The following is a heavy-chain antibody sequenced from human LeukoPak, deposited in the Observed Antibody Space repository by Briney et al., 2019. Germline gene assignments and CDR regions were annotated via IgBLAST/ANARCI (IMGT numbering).Heavy chain of an antibody. CDR3: ARDLFGITEDNTLDY. CDR2: IKQDGSEK. CDR1: GFTFSSYW. V-gene: IGHV3-7*01. D-gene: IGHD1-14*01. J-gene: IGHJ4*02. Sequence: GGSLRLSCAASGFTFSSYWMSWVRQAPGKGLEWVANIKQDGSEKYYVDSVKGRFTISRDNAKNSLYLQMNSLRAEDTAVYYCARDLFGITEDNTLDYWGQGTLVTVSS.